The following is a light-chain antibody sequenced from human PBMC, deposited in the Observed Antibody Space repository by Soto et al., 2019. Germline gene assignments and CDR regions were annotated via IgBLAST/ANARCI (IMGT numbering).Light chain of an antibody. Sequence: QSALTRPASVSGSPGQSITISCTGTSSDVGSYNLVSWYQQHPGKAPKLMIYEGTKRPSGVSNRFSGSKSGNTASLTNSGLQSADQSDSYCCSYAGSYVFGSGTKVTVL. CDR1: SSDVGSYNL. CDR3: CSYAGSYV. CDR2: EGT. J-gene: IGLJ1*01. V-gene: IGLV2-23*01.